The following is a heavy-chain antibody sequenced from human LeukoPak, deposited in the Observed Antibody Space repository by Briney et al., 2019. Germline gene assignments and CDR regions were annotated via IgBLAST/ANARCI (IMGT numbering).Heavy chain of an antibody. CDR2: IYYSGIT. V-gene: IGHV4-39*06. Sequence: SETLSLTCTVPGGSISSSSYYWGWIRQTPGNGLELIGSIYYSGITYYNPSLKSRVTISVDPSKTQFAMKLSSVTAADTAVYYCARGKSNSGFDYWGQGTMVTVSS. CDR1: GGSISSSSYY. J-gene: IGHJ4*02. CDR3: ARGKSNSGFDY. D-gene: IGHD1-26*01.